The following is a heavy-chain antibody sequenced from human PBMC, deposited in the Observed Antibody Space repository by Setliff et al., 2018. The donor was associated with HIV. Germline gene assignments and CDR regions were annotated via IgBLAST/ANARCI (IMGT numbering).Heavy chain of an antibody. CDR2: IYPGNSDT. D-gene: IGHD6-13*01. CDR3: AKHLSPGSGWYSKARGMDV. Sequence: PGESLKISCKDSGYTLSNYCIAWVRQMPGKGLEWMGIIYPGNSDTTYSPSFQGQVTISADKSISTAYLQWSSLKASDTAMYYCAKHLSPGSGWYSKARGMDVWGQGTTVTVSS. CDR1: GYTLSNYC. V-gene: IGHV5-51*01. J-gene: IGHJ6*02.